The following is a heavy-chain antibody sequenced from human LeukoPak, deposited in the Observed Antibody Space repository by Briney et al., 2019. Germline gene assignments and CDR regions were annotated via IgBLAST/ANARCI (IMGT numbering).Heavy chain of an antibody. Sequence: SGTLSLTCAVSGTSISLSNWWTWVRQPPGKGLEWIVEIYHSGTTNYNPSLKSRVTISLDKSRNQFSLNLNSVSAADTAVYYCARSYFGSGTFNGFDYWGQGTLVTVSS. J-gene: IGHJ4*02. CDR1: GTSISLSNW. D-gene: IGHD3-10*01. V-gene: IGHV4-4*02. CDR2: IYHSGTT. CDR3: ARSYFGSGTFNGFDY.